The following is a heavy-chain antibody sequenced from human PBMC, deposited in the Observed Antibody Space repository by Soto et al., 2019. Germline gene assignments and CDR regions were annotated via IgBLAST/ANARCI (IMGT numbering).Heavy chain of an antibody. CDR3: AKREDSSRFGGLDI. Sequence: PSETLSLTCAVSGGSISSGGYSWSWIRQPPGKGLEWIGTVHSTGGTYYSPSLRSRVTISVDTSKNLFSLKMTSASATDTAVYFCAKREDSSRFGGLDIWGQGTAVTSP. CDR1: GGSISSGGYS. CDR2: VHSTGGT. D-gene: IGHD3-3*01. V-gene: IGHV4-30-2*03. J-gene: IGHJ6*02.